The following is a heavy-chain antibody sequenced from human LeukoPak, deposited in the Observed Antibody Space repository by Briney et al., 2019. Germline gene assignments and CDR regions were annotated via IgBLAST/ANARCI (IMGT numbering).Heavy chain of an antibody. Sequence: PSETLSLTCTVSGGSISSYYWSWIRQPPGKGLEWIGYIYYSGSTNYNPSLKSRVTISVDTPKNQFSLKLSSVTAADTAVYYCARSWGSYYNWAFDYWGQGTLVTVSS. CDR1: GGSISSYY. V-gene: IGHV4-59*08. CDR3: ARSWGSYYNWAFDY. D-gene: IGHD3-10*01. J-gene: IGHJ4*02. CDR2: IYYSGST.